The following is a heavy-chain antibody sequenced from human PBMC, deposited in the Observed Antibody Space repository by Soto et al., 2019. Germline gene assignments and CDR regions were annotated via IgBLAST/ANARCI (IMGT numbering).Heavy chain of an antibody. D-gene: IGHD6-19*01. J-gene: IGHJ4*02. CDR2: IYYSGST. CDR3: ARDMSSGWLDH. Sequence: SETLSLTCTVSSGSISSYYWSWIRQPPGKGLEWIGYIYYSGSTNYNPSLKSRVTISVDTSKNQFSLKLSSVTAADTAVYYCARDMSSGWLDHWGQGTLVTVSS. CDR1: SGSISSYY. V-gene: IGHV4-59*01.